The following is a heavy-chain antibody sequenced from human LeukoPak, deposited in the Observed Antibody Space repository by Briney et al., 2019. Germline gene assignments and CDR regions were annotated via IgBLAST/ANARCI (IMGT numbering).Heavy chain of an antibody. D-gene: IGHD1-26*01. CDR3: TRESGGSYFYFDY. CDR1: GNTLGDYA. J-gene: IGHJ4*02. CDR2: IRSKAYGGTT. V-gene: IGHV3-49*03. Sequence: GGPQRLSCTASGNTLGDYAISGLRQAPEKGLEWVGFIRSKAYGGTTEYAASVKGRFTISRDDSKNIAYLQMNSPKTEDTAVYYCTRESGGSYFYFDYWGQGTLVTVSS.